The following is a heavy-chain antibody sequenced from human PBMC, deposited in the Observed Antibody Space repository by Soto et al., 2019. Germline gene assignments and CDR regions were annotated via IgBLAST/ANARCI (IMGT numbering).Heavy chain of an antibody. CDR3: ARDRPGYGSGSYRVIDY. Sequence: GASVKVSCKASGYTFTSYGISWVRQAPGQGLEWMGWISAYNGNTNYAQKLQGRVTMTTDTSTSTAYMELRSLRSDDTAVYYCARDRPGYGSGSYRVIDYWGQGTLVTVSS. CDR2: ISAYNGNT. CDR1: GYTFTSYG. D-gene: IGHD3-10*01. V-gene: IGHV1-18*01. J-gene: IGHJ4*02.